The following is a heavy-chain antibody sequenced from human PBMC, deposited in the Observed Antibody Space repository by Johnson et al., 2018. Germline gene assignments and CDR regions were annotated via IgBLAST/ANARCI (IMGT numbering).Heavy chain of an antibody. J-gene: IGHJ6*02. Sequence: QLVESGGGLVKPGGSLRLSCAASGFTFSNAWMSWVRQAPGKGLEWVGRIKSKTDGGTTDYAAPVKGRFTISRDDSKNTLYLQMNSLKTEDTAVYYCTTGRYCTNGVCYWYYYYGMDVWGQGTTVTVSS. CDR2: IKSKTDGGTT. V-gene: IGHV3-15*01. CDR3: TTGRYCTNGVCYWYYYYGMDV. CDR1: GFTFSNAW. D-gene: IGHD2-8*01.